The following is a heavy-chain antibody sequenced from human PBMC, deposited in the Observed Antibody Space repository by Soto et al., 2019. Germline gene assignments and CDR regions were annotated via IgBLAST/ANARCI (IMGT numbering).Heavy chain of an antibody. CDR2: MYNTGST. CDR3: ARDLWGYCGADCYPLDV. D-gene: IGHD2-21*02. J-gene: IGHJ6*02. V-gene: IGHV4-59*01. Sequence: SETLSLTCSVSGDSISSYYWSWIRQPPGKGLVWIGYMYNTGSTIYNPSLKSRVTISVDTSKNQFSLKLNSVTAADTAVYYCARDLWGYCGADCYPLDVWGQGTTVT. CDR1: GDSISSYY.